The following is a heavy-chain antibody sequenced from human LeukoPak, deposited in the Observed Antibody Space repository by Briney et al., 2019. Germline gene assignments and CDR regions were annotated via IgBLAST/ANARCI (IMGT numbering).Heavy chain of an antibody. J-gene: IGHJ6*02. CDR3: ARVSLSLDDSPGYYYLYYYAMDV. V-gene: IGHV3-33*08. D-gene: IGHD3-22*01. Sequence: GGPLRLSCAASGFTFSSYAMSWVRRAPGKGLEWVAVIYYDGTNKYYADSLKGRFTISRDNSKNTLYLHMNSLRAEDTAVYYCARVSLSLDDSPGYYYLYYYAMDVWGQGTTVTVSS. CDR1: GFTFSSYA. CDR2: IYYDGTNK.